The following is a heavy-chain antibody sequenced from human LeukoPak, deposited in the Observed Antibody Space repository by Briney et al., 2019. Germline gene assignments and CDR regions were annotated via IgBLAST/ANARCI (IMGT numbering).Heavy chain of an antibody. J-gene: IGHJ4*02. Sequence: PSETLSLTCAVYGGSFSGYYWSWIRQPPGKGLEWIGEINHSGSTNYNPSLKSRVTISVDTSKNQFSLKLSSVTAADTAVYYCARRKTGYCSSTSCYAIPEFDYWGQGTLVTVSS. D-gene: IGHD2-2*03. CDR2: INHSGST. CDR3: ARRKTGYCSSTSCYAIPEFDY. V-gene: IGHV4-34*01. CDR1: GGSFSGYY.